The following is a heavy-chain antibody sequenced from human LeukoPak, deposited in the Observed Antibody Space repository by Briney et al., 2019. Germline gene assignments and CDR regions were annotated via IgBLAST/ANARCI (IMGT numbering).Heavy chain of an antibody. D-gene: IGHD6-6*01. CDR2: ISWNSGSI. CDR3: AASGSSGGGGGAFDI. J-gene: IGHJ3*02. Sequence: PGGSLRLSCAASGFTFDDYAMHWVRQAPGKGLEWVSGISWNSGSIGYADSVKGRFTISRDNAKNSLYLQMNSLRAEDTALYYCAASGSSGGGGGAFDIWGQGTMVTVSS. V-gene: IGHV3-9*01. CDR1: GFTFDDYA.